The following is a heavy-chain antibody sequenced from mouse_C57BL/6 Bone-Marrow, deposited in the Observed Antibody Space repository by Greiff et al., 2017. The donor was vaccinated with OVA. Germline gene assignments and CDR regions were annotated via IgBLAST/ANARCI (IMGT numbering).Heavy chain of an antibody. D-gene: IGHD1-1*01. V-gene: IGHV14-4*01. J-gene: IGHJ1*03. CDR1: GFNIKDDY. CDR2: IDPQNGDT. Sequence: EVKVEESGAELVRPGASVKLSCTASGFNIKDDYMHWVKQRPEQGLEWIGWIDPQNGDTEYASKFQGKATITADTSSNTAYLQLSSLTSEDTAVYYCTTTGVATRYFDVWGTGTTVTVSS. CDR3: TTTGVATRYFDV.